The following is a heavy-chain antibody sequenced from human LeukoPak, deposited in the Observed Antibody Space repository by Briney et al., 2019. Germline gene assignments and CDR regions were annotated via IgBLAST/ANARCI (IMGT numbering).Heavy chain of an antibody. Sequence: ASVRVSCKASGYTFIDYSINWVRQAPGQGLEWMGEIIPNNGDTSFAPGFQGRVTMTRDTSITTAFMELSSLRYADTAIYYCATHCSGAACFDYWGQVALVTVSS. CDR3: ATHCSGAACFDY. J-gene: IGHJ4*02. CDR1: GYTFIDYS. D-gene: IGHD2-15*01. V-gene: IGHV1-2*02. CDR2: IIPNNGDT.